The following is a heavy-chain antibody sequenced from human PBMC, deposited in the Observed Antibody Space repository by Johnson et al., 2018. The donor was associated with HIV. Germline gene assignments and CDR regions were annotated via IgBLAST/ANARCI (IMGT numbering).Heavy chain of an antibody. J-gene: IGHJ3*02. V-gene: IGHV3-30-3*01. CDR2: ISFDGSNQ. CDR3: ARDHSSGPDAFDI. Sequence: QVQLVESGGGVVQPGRSLRLSCAASGFTFSRYAMHWVRQAPGKGLEWVAVISFDGSNQYYADSVKGRFTISRDNSKTTLYLQMNSLRAEDTAVFYCARDHSSGPDAFDIWGQGTMVTVSS. CDR1: GFTFSRYA. D-gene: IGHD6-19*01.